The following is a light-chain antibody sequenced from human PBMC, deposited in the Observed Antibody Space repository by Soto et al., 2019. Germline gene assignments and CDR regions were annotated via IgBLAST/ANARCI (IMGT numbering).Light chain of an antibody. CDR2: AAS. CDR3: QQSYSNLYT. V-gene: IGKV1-39*01. CDR1: QSIANV. Sequence: DLPMTQSPSSLSASVGDRVTITCRASQSIANVLNWYQQTSGKAPKLLIYAASSLHDGVPSRFSGSGSGTEFTLTISSLQPEDFATYYCQQSYSNLYTFGQGTKLEI. J-gene: IGKJ2*01.